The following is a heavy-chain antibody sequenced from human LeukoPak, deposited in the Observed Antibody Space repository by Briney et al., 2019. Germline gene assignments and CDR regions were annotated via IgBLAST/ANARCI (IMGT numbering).Heavy chain of an antibody. CDR2: IHYSGSS. CDR1: GGSISSYY. J-gene: IGHJ4*02. Sequence: SETLSLTCTVSGGSISSYYWTWIRQPPGKGLEWIGYIHYSGSSRSHPSLNSRVTMSVDTSKSQFFLKLTSVTAADTAVYYRARGRRTAVVTDFDYWGQGTLVTVSS. V-gene: IGHV4-59*01. D-gene: IGHD2-21*02. CDR3: ARGRRTAVVTDFDY.